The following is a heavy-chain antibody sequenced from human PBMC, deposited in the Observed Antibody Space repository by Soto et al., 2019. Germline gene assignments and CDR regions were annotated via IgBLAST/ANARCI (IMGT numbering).Heavy chain of an antibody. CDR3: AKGTVTRRFVFDV. V-gene: IGHV3-23*01. CDR2: SGTGGGT. CDR1: GVTLTSYA. Sequence: VRSMSHSCAAAGVTLTSYALNWVRQAPGKGLEWVSASGTGGGTYYADSVKGRFTISRDNSQNTLYLQMNRLGAEDTALYYCAKGTVTRRFVFDVRCLGTRVTV. J-gene: IGHJ3*01. D-gene: IGHD4-17*01.